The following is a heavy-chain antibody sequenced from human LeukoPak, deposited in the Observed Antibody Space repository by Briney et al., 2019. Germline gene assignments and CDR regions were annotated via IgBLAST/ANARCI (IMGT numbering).Heavy chain of an antibody. V-gene: IGHV1-8*02. D-gene: IGHD3-22*01. CDR1: GYTFTNYD. CDR2: MNPNSGNT. J-gene: IGHJ4*02. Sequence: ASVKVSCKASGYTFTNYDINWVRQATGQGLEWMGWMNPNSGNTGYAQKFQGRVTMTRNTSISTAYMELSSLRSEDTAVYYCASYDSSGYYIGYWGQGTLVTVSS. CDR3: ASYDSSGYYIGY.